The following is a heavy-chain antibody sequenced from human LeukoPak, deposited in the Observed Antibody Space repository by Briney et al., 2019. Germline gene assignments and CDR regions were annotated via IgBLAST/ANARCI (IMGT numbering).Heavy chain of an antibody. CDR1: GGSISSSSYY. CDR3: ASAADLDFDS. V-gene: IGHV4-39*07. CDR2: IYYIGST. D-gene: IGHD3/OR15-3a*01. Sequence: SETLSLTCTVSGGSISSSSYYWGWIRQPPGKGLEWIGSIYYIGSTYYNPSLKSRVTISVDTSKKQFSLKSSSVPAADTAVYYCASAADLDFDSWGQGTLVTVSS. J-gene: IGHJ4*02.